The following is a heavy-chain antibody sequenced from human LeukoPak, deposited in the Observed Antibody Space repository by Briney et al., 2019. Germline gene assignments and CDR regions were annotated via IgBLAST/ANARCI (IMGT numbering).Heavy chain of an antibody. CDR2: INPNSGDT. D-gene: IGHD1-26*01. CDR3: ARGSIVTIGGPNDY. Sequence: GASVKVSCKASGYTFIGYYIHWLRQAPEQGLEWMGRINPNSGDTNYAQKFQGRVIVTRDTSITTAYMELSRLISDDTAVYFCARGSIVTIGGPNDYWGQGTLVTVSS. J-gene: IGHJ4*02. V-gene: IGHV1-2*06. CDR1: GYTFIGYY.